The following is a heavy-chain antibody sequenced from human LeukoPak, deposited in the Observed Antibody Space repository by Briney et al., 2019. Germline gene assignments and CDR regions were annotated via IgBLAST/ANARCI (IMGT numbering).Heavy chain of an antibody. Sequence: GGSLRLSCAASGFTFSSYAMSWVRQAPGEGLEWVSATTYNGGNTYYADSVKGRFTISRDNSENTLYLQMNGLRAEDTAVYYCAKASGGYYNFDYWGQGTLVSVSS. D-gene: IGHD1-26*01. CDR1: GFTFSSYA. J-gene: IGHJ4*02. CDR2: TTYNGGNT. V-gene: IGHV3-23*01. CDR3: AKASGGYYNFDY.